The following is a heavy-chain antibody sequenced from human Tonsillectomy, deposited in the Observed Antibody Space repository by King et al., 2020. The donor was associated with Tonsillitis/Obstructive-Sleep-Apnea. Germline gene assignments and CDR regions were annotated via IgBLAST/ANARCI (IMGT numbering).Heavy chain of an antibody. CDR2: FRSKTEGGTT. Sequence: VQLVESGGGLVKPGGSLRLSCAASGFTFSHAWMSWVRQAPGKGLEWVGRFRSKTEGGTTNYAAPVKGRFTISRDDSINTLYLQMNSLKTEDTAVYYCTTGWLRQSFDYWGQGTLVTVSS. J-gene: IGHJ4*02. V-gene: IGHV3-15*01. CDR1: GFTFSHAW. CDR3: TTGWLRQSFDY. D-gene: IGHD5-12*01.